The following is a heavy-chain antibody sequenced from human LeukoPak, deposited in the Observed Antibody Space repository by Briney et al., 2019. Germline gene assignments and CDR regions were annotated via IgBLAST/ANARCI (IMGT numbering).Heavy chain of an antibody. V-gene: IGHV3-23*01. Sequence: GSLRLSCAASGSTFSSYAMSWVRQAPGKGLEWVSAISGSGGSTYYADSVKGRFTISRDNSKNTLYLQMDSLTAEDTAVYHCAKDLTGAYCSDYWGQGTLVTVSS. CDR3: AKDLTGAYCSDY. CDR2: ISGSGGST. D-gene: IGHD3-9*01. J-gene: IGHJ4*02. CDR1: GSTFSSYA.